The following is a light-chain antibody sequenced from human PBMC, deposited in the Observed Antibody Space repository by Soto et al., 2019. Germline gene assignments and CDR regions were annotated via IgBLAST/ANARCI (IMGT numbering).Light chain of an antibody. CDR2: EVS. Sequence: QSVLTQPASVSGSPGQSITISCTGTSSDVGSYNLVSWYQQHPGKAPKLMIYEVSKRPSGVSNRFSGSKSGNTASLTISGLQAEHEADYYCCSYAGSSTVVFGGGTKLTVL. J-gene: IGLJ2*01. V-gene: IGLV2-23*02. CDR3: CSYAGSSTVV. CDR1: SSDVGSYNL.